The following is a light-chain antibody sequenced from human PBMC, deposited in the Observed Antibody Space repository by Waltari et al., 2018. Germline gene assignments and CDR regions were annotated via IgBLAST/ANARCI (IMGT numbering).Light chain of an antibody. Sequence: DIQMTQSPSTLSASVGDRVIITCRASQSISTWLAWYQQKPGKAPNLLIYKASTLESGVPSRFSGSGSGTDFTLTISSLQPDDFATYYCQQYNSYSLLTFGGGTKIEIK. CDR2: KAS. V-gene: IGKV1-5*03. J-gene: IGKJ4*01. CDR1: QSISTW. CDR3: QQYNSYSLLT.